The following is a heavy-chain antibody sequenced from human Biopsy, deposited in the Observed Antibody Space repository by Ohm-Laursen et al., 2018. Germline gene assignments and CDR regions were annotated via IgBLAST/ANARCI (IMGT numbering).Heavy chain of an antibody. V-gene: IGHV4-39*01. CDR2: IFYSGST. CDR1: GGSISNNNYY. Sequence: GTLSLTWTVSGGSISNNNYYWGWIRQPPGKGLEWIGSIFYSGSTHYKPSLKSRVNIYVDTSKHQFSLKLDYVTAADTAVYYCARDYDTSGYYYVSWGQGTLVTVSS. D-gene: IGHD3-22*01. J-gene: IGHJ5*02. CDR3: ARDYDTSGYYYVS.